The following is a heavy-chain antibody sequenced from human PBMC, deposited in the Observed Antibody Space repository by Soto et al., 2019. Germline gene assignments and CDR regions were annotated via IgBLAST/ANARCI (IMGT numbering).Heavy chain of an antibody. CDR2: IYYSGST. J-gene: IGHJ6*02. Sequence: SETLSLTCTVSGGSISSYYWSWIRQPPGKGLEWIGYIYYSGSTNYNPSLKSRVTISVDTSKNQFSLKLSSVTAADTAVYYCARDDYGDYYGMDVSGQGTTVTVSS. D-gene: IGHD4-17*01. V-gene: IGHV4-59*01. CDR1: GGSISSYY. CDR3: ARDDYGDYYGMDV.